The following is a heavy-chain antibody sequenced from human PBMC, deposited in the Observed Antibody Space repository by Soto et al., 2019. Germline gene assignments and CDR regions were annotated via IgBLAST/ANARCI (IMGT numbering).Heavy chain of an antibody. J-gene: IGHJ6*02. CDR2: INAGNGNT. Sequence: ASVKVSCKASGYTFTSYAMHWVRQAPGQRLEWMGWINAGNGNTKYSQKFQGRVTITRDISASTAYMELSSLRSEDTAVYYCARGRNTAMVRYGMDVWGQGTTVTVSS. V-gene: IGHV1-3*01. D-gene: IGHD5-18*01. CDR3: ARGRNTAMVRYGMDV. CDR1: GYTFTSYA.